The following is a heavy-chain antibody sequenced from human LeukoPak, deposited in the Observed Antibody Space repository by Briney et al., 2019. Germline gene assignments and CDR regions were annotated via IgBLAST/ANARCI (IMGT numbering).Heavy chain of an antibody. CDR1: GFTLSYQV. CDR2: ISYDGSNE. J-gene: IGHJ4*02. CDR3: ARDHDSHKVLPDVVWKMFDY. V-gene: IGHV3-30*04. Sequence: GGSLRLSCAASGFTLSYQVMHLVGQVPGKGLEWVAVISYDGSNEYSADSVKDRFTISRDNSKNALYLQMSSLTPEDTAVYFCARDHDSHKVLPDVVWKMFDYWGQGTLVTVSS. D-gene: IGHD2-15*01.